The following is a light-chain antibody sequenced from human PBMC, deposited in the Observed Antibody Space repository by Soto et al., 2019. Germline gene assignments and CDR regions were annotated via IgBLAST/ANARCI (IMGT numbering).Light chain of an antibody. CDR3: SSYTSSSTLV. V-gene: IGLV2-14*01. CDR1: SSDVGGYNY. Sequence: QSALTQPASVSGSPGQSITLSCTGTSSDVGGYNYVSWYQQHPGKAPKLIMYEVSNRPSGVSKRFSGSKSGNTASLTISGLQAEDEADYYCSSYTSSSTLVFGGGTKLTVL. CDR2: EVS. J-gene: IGLJ2*01.